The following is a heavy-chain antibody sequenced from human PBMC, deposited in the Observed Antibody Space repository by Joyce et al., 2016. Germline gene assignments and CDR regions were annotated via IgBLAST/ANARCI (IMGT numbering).Heavy chain of an antibody. D-gene: IGHD6-19*01. Sequence: EVQLVESGGGLVQTGWSLRLSCSASGFTFRNYAMHWVRQAPGKGLQFVSASSSNGGYTYYADSVKGRCTISRDNSQNTLYLKMSSLRAEDKAVYYCVRDGIEVAGFDCWGPGTLVTVSS. V-gene: IGHV3-64D*06. CDR2: SSSNGGYT. J-gene: IGHJ4*02. CDR3: VRDGIEVAGFDC. CDR1: GFTFRNYA.